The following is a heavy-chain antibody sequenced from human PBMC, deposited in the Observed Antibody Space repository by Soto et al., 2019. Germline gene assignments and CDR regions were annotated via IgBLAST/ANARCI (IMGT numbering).Heavy chain of an antibody. V-gene: IGHV4-59*12. D-gene: IGHD3-22*01. CDR1: GRSITSYY. CDR2: IYDNGIN. J-gene: IGHJ4*02. Sequence: QVVLQESGPGLVKPSETLSLTCSVSGRSITSYYWSWVRQPPGKGLEWIGYIYDNGINSQNPSLKSRVTMSADTSQNQCSLKLTSVTGADTAVYYCARTYDSNGYANEFDSWGQGILVTVTS. CDR3: ARTYDSNGYANEFDS.